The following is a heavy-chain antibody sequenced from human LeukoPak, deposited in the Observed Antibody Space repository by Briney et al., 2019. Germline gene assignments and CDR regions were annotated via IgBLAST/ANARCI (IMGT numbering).Heavy chain of an antibody. V-gene: IGHV1-69*04. CDR3: ARDLFSYDYVWGSYLPALGY. D-gene: IGHD3-16*02. CDR2: IIPILGIA. Sequence: ASVKVSCKASGGTFSSYTISWVRQAPGQGLEWMGRIIPILGIANYAQKFQGRVTITADKSTSTAYMELSSLRSEDTAVYYCARDLFSYDYVWGSYLPALGYWGQGTLVTVSS. CDR1: GGTFSSYT. J-gene: IGHJ4*02.